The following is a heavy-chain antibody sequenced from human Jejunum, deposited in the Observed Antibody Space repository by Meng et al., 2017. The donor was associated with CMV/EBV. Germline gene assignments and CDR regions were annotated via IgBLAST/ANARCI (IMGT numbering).Heavy chain of an antibody. J-gene: IGHJ5*02. D-gene: IGHD4-23*01. Sequence: PTSGNTGSEQKFQGRVILTRDISISTAYMELSNLRSEDSAIYYCARDYGGNSGWFDPWGQGTLVTVSS. V-gene: IGHV1-8*01. CDR2: PTSGNT. CDR3: ARDYGGNSGWFDP.